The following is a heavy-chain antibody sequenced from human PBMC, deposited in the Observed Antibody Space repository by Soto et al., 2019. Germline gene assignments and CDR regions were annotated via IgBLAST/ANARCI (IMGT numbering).Heavy chain of an antibody. CDR1: GYTFTSYG. J-gene: IGHJ4*02. V-gene: IGHV1-18*01. CDR2: ISAYNGNT. CDR3: ARDRAHSYGYAEIDY. D-gene: IGHD5-18*01. Sequence: ASVKVPCKASGYTFTSYGISWVRQAPGQGLEWMGWISAYNGNTNYAQKLQGRVTMTTDTSTSTAYMELRSLRSDDTVVYYCARDRAHSYGYAEIDYWGQGTLVTVSS.